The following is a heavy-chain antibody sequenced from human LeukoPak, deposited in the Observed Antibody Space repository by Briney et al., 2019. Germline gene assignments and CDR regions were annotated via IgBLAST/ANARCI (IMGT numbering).Heavy chain of an antibody. CDR3: ARKNPTALRDNWFET. Sequence: LGESLKISCKGSGYSFTSYWIGWVRQMPGKGLEYMGIINPGGSHIFYSPSFQGQVTISVDRSISTAYLQWNSLRASDTAMYYCARKNPTALRDNWFETWGQGTLVTVST. CDR1: GYSFTSYW. J-gene: IGHJ5*02. D-gene: IGHD4-11*01. CDR2: INPGGSHI. V-gene: IGHV5-51*01.